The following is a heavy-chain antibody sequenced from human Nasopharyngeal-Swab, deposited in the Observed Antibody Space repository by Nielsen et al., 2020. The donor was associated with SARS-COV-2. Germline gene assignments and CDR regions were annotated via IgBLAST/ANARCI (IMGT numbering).Heavy chain of an antibody. Sequence: GESLKISCAASGFTFSSYAMHWVRPAPGKGLEWVAVISYDGSNKYYADSVKGRFTISRDNSKNTLYLQMNSLRAEDTAVYYCARDWPPSSSSIGNWFDPWGQGTLVTVSS. J-gene: IGHJ5*02. D-gene: IGHD6-13*01. CDR1: GFTFSSYA. CDR2: ISYDGSNK. CDR3: ARDWPPSSSSIGNWFDP. V-gene: IGHV3-30-3*01.